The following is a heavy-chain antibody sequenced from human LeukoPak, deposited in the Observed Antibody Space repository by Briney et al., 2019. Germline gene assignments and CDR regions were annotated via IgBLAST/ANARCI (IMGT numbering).Heavy chain of an antibody. CDR2: INHSGST. J-gene: IGHJ5*02. V-gene: IGHV4-34*01. CDR1: GGSFSGYH. Sequence: SETLSLTCAVYGGSFSGYHWSWIRQPPGKGLEWIGEINHSGSTNYNPSLKSRITISVDTSKNQFSLKLSSVTAADTAVYYCARVGICSSTSCYTTNNWFDPWGQGTLVTVSS. CDR3: ARVGICSSTSCYTTNNWFDP. D-gene: IGHD2-2*01.